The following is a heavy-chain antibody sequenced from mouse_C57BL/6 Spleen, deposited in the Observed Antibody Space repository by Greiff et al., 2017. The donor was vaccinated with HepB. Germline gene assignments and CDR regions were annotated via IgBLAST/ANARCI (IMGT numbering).Heavy chain of an antibody. J-gene: IGHJ2*01. CDR1: GFTFSDYY. CDR2: ISNGGGST. V-gene: IGHV5-12*01. Sequence: VQLKESGGGLVQPGGSLKLSCAASGFTFSDYYMYWVRQTPEKRLEWVAYISNGGGSTYYPDTVKGRFTISRDNAKNTLYLQMSRLKSEDTAMYYCARHYGSFDYWGQGTTLTVSS. D-gene: IGHD1-1*01. CDR3: ARHYGSFDY.